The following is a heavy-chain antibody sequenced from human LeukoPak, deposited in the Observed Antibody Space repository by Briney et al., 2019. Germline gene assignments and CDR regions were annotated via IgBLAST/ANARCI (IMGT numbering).Heavy chain of an antibody. D-gene: IGHD3-22*01. J-gene: IGHJ6*03. CDR1: GYIFTNYW. CDR3: ARHYYDNIGYYYARYYYFMDV. CDR2: IYPNNSET. Sequence: PGESLKLSCQASGYIFTNYWIGWVRQMPGKGLEWMGIIYPNNSETKYSPSFQGQVTISADKSLTTAYLQWSSLKASDTAIYYCARHYYDNIGYYYARYYYFMDVWGEGTTVTVPS. V-gene: IGHV5-51*01.